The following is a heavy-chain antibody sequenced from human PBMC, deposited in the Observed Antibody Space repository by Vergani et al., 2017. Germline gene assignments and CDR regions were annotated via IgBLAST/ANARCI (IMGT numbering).Heavy chain of an antibody. D-gene: IGHD1-7*01. J-gene: IGHJ6*02. V-gene: IGHV1-46*03. Sequence: QVQLVQSGAEVKKPGASVKVSCKASGYTFTSYYMHWVRQAPGQGLEWMGIINPSGGSTSYAQKFQGRVTMTRDTSTSTVYMELSSLRSEDTAVYYCARDLRFITGTTRASYYYYGMDVWGQGTTVTVSS. CDR1: GYTFTSYY. CDR2: INPSGGST. CDR3: ARDLRFITGTTRASYYYYGMDV.